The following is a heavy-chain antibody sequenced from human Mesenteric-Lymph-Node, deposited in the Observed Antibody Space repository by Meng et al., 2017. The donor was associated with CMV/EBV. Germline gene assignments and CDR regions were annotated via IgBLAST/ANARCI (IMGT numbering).Heavy chain of an antibody. J-gene: IGHJ4*02. D-gene: IGHD3-3*01. Sequence: GESLKISCAASGFTFSSYSMNWVRQAPGKGLEWVSSISSSSSYIYYADSVKGRFTISRDNAKNSLYLQMNSLRAEDTAVYYCVRDNRLDFWSGYTHDYWGQGTLVTVSA. V-gene: IGHV3-21*01. CDR1: GFTFSSYS. CDR2: ISSSSSYI. CDR3: VRDNRLDFWSGYTHDY.